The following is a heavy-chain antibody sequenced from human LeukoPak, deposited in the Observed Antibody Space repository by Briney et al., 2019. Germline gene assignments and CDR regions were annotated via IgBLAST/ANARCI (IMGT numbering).Heavy chain of an antibody. V-gene: IGHV4-39*01. J-gene: IGHJ4*02. CDR3: ASLYESSGYYALDY. CDR1: GGSISSSRYY. Sequence: SETLSLPCTVSGGSISSSRYYWGRIRQPPGKGLEWIGSIYYSGSTYYNPSLKGRVTISVDTSKNQFSLKLSSVTRADTAVYFCASLYESSGYYALDYWGQGTLVTVSS. D-gene: IGHD3-22*01. CDR2: IYYSGST.